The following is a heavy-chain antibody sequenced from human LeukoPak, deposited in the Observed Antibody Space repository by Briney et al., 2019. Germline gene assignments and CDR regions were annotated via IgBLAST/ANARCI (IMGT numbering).Heavy chain of an antibody. CDR1: GGSFSGYY. CDR2: IYYSGST. V-gene: IGHV4-34*01. Sequence: SETLSLTCAVYGGSFSGYYWSWIRQPPGKGLEWIGSIYYSGSTYYNPSLKSRVTISVDTSKNQFSLKLSSVTAADTAVYYCARSMTTRRRYYFDYWGQGTLVTVSS. D-gene: IGHD4-11*01. CDR3: ARSMTTRRRYYFDY. J-gene: IGHJ4*02.